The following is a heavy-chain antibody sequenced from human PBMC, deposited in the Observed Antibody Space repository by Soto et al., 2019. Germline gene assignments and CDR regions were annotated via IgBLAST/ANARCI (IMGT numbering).Heavy chain of an antibody. CDR1: SDSITNYY. CDR3: ARVGGTRGWY. J-gene: IGHJ4*02. V-gene: IGHV4-59*01. Sequence: QVQLQESGPGLVKPSETLSLTCTVSSDSITNYYWSWIRQSPGKGLEWIGYIHDSGRSNYNPSLKSRVKISVDTSKKKCSRKLNSVTAADTAVYYCARVGGTRGWYWGQGTLVTVSS. D-gene: IGHD2-15*01. CDR2: IHDSGRS.